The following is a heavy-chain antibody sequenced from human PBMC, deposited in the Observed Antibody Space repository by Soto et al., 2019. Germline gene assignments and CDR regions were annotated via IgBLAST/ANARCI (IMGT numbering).Heavy chain of an antibody. V-gene: IGHV4-59*01. CDR1: GGSIFSSY. D-gene: IGHD2-15*01. Sequence: PSETLSLTCTVSGGSIFSSYWTWIRQPPGKALEWIGNVYYSGSTNYNPSLKSRITISVDTSKNQFSLNLSSVTAADTAVYYCARVPAASSRFDPWGQGTLITVSS. CDR2: VYYSGST. CDR3: ARVPAASSRFDP. J-gene: IGHJ5*02.